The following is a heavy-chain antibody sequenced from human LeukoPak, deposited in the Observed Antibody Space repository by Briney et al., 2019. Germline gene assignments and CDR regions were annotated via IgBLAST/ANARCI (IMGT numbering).Heavy chain of an antibody. CDR1: GFTFSSHW. CDR3: ARGNYFEY. V-gene: IGHV3-74*01. Sequence: PGGSLRLSCAASGFTFSSHWMHWVRQAPGKGLVWVSLINGDGTSTNYADSVKGRFTISRNNAKNTLYLQMNSLRAEDTAVYYCARGNYFEYWGQGTLVTVSS. J-gene: IGHJ4*02. CDR2: INGDGTST.